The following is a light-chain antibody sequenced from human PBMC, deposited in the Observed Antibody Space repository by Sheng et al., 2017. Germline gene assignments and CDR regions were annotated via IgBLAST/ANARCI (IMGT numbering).Light chain of an antibody. V-gene: IGKV3-15*01. CDR3: QQYNDWPPWT. Sequence: EIVLTQSPGTLSLSPGERATLSCRASQTVRGSYLAWYRQRPGQAPKLLIYGADTRATGIPARFSGSGSGTEFTLTISSLQSEDFAVYYCQQYNDWPPWTFGQGTKLEIK. J-gene: IGKJ1*01. CDR1: QTVRGSY. CDR2: GAD.